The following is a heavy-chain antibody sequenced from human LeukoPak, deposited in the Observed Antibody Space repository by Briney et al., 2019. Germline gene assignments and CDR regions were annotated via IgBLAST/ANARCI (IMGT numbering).Heavy chain of an antibody. V-gene: IGHV3-23*01. CDR3: AKPTPGGQLVANPFDY. Sequence: QPGGSLRLSCAASGFTFSSYAMSWVRQAPGKGLEWVSAISGSGGSTYYADSVKGRFTISRDNSKNTLYLQMNSLRAEDTAVYYCAKPTPGGQLVANPFDYWGQGTLVTVSS. D-gene: IGHD6-13*01. J-gene: IGHJ4*02. CDR2: ISGSGGST. CDR1: GFTFSSYA.